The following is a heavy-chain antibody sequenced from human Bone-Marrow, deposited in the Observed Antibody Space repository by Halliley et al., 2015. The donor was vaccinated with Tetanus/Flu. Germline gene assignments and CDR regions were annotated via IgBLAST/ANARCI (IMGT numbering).Heavy chain of an antibody. D-gene: IGHD6-6*01. CDR2: LHYSGAT. Sequence: WLGFLHYSGATYYNPSLRNRLTISLDTSRKQFSLRLSSLTAADTGVYYCSSAPRYYSHAMDVWGQGTTVTVSS. V-gene: IGHV4-30-4*01. J-gene: IGHJ6*02. CDR3: SSAPRYYSHAMDV.